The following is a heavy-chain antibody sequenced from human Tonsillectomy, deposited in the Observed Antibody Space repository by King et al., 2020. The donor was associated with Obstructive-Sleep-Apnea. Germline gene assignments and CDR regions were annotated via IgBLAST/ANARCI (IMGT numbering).Heavy chain of an antibody. J-gene: IGHJ6*02. CDR2: IIPIFGTA. CDR1: GGTFSSYA. D-gene: IGHD3-10*01. Sequence: QLVQSGAEVKKPGSSVKVSCKASGGTFSSYAISWVRQAPGQGLEWMGGIIPIFGTANYAQKFQGRVTITADESTSTAYMELSSLRSEDTAVYYCARDGGRYYGSGRGDNGMDVWGQGTTVTVSS. V-gene: IGHV1-69*01. CDR3: ARDGGRYYGSGRGDNGMDV.